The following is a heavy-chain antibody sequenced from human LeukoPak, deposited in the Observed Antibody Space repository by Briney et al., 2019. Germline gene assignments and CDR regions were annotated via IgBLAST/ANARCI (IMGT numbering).Heavy chain of an antibody. D-gene: IGHD6-13*01. V-gene: IGHV4-4*07. CDR3: ARAPRYSSSWDYYYYYYMDV. Sequence: SETLSLTCTVSGGSISSYYWSWIRQPAGKGLEWIGRIYTSGSTNYNPSLKSRVTMSVDTSKNQFSLKLSSVTAADTAVYYCARAPRYSSSWDYYYYYYMDVWGKGTTVTISS. CDR2: IYTSGST. CDR1: GGSISSYY. J-gene: IGHJ6*03.